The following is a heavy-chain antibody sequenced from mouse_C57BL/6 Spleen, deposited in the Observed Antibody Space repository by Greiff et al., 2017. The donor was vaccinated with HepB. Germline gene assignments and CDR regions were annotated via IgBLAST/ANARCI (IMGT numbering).Heavy chain of an antibody. V-gene: IGHV1-54*01. J-gene: IGHJ2*01. Sequence: QVHVKQSGAELVRPGTSVKVSCKASGYAFTNYLIAWVKQRPGQGLEWIGVINPGSGGTNYNEKFKGKATLTADKSSSTAYMQLSRLTSEDSAVYCCARGWDWFDYWGKGTTLTVSS. CDR2: INPGSGGT. CDR3: ARGWDWFDY. CDR1: GYAFTNYL. D-gene: IGHD4-1*01.